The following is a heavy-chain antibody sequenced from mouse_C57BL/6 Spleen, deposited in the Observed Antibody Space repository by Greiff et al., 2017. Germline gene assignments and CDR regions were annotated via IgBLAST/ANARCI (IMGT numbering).Heavy chain of an antibody. Sequence: VQLQQSGPELVKPGASVKISCKASGYTFTDYYMNWVKQSHGKSLEWIGDINPNNGGTSYNQKFKGKATLTADKSSSHAYMELLSLPSENSAVYYCARVGAIYYDYPYAMDYWGQGTSVTVSS. CDR2: INPNNGGT. D-gene: IGHD2-4*01. V-gene: IGHV1-26*01. CDR1: GYTFTDYY. CDR3: ARVGAIYYDYPYAMDY. J-gene: IGHJ4*01.